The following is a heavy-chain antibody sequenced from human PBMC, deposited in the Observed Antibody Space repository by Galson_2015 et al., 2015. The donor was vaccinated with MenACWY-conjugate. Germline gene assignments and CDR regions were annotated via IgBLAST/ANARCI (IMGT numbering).Heavy chain of an antibody. CDR2: IHYSGST. D-gene: IGHD5-12*01. V-gene: IGHV4-59*01. CDR3: ARGDSGYDSQHDY. Sequence: KGLECIGYIHYSGSTKYNPSLKTRITMSLDTSENQFSLKLSSVTAADTAVYYCARGDSGYDSQHDYWGQGTLVTVSS. J-gene: IGHJ4*02.